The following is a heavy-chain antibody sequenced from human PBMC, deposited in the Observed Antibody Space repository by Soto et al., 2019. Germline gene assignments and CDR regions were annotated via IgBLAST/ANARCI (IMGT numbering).Heavy chain of an antibody. CDR3: ARVLSGSYDGFDY. V-gene: IGHV3-33*01. Sequence: QVQLVESGGGVVQPGRSLRLSCAASGFTFSSYGMHWVRQAPGKGLEWVAVIWYDGSNKDYADSVKGRFTISRDNSKNTLYLQMNSLRAEDTAVYYCARVLSGSYDGFDYWGQGTLVTVSS. CDR1: GFTFSSYG. CDR2: IWYDGSNK. J-gene: IGHJ4*02. D-gene: IGHD1-26*01.